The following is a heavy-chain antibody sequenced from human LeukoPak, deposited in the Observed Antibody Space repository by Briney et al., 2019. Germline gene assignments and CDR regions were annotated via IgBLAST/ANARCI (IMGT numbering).Heavy chain of an antibody. Sequence: PETLSLTCTVSGYSISINYYWGWIRQSPGKGLEWIGTISHSGSTYYNPSLKSRVTISLDTSKNQFSLKLGSVTAADTAVYFCARAIGYTNGQNWFDPWGQGTLVTVSS. D-gene: IGHD6-25*01. J-gene: IGHJ5*02. V-gene: IGHV4-38-2*02. CDR1: GYSISINYY. CDR3: ARAIGYTNGQNWFDP. CDR2: ISHSGST.